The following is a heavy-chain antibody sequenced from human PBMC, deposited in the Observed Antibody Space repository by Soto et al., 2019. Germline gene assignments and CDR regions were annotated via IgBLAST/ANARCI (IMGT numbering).Heavy chain of an antibody. J-gene: IGHJ6*03. CDR1: GGSISSYY. CDR3: ARINSSSDYYYYYYMDV. V-gene: IGHV4-59*08. Sequence: QVQLQESGPGLVKPSETLSLTCTVSGGSISSYYWSWIRQPPGKGLEWIGYIYYSGSTNYNPSLKSRVTISVDTSKNQFSLKLSSVTAADTAVYYCARINSSSDYYYYYYMDVWGKGTTVTVSS. CDR2: IYYSGST. D-gene: IGHD6-6*01.